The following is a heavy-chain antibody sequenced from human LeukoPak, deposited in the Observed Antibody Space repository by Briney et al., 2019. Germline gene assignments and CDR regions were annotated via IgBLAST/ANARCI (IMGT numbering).Heavy chain of an antibody. CDR1: GGTFSNYA. CDR2: IIPMLGIA. Sequence: SVKVSCKASGGTFSNYAISWVRQAPGQGLEWMGRIIPMLGIANYAHNFQGRVTITAAKSTSTAYMELSSLRSDDTALYYCASCSGGSCYSRDWFDPWGQGTQVTVSS. CDR3: ASCSGGSCYSRDWFDP. J-gene: IGHJ5*02. D-gene: IGHD2-15*01. V-gene: IGHV1-69*04.